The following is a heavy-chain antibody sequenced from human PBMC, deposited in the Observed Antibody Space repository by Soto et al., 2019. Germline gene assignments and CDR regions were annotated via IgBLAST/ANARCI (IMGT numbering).Heavy chain of an antibody. CDR1: GFTFGSYA. CDR3: VKEYCTGGTCFDAFDL. CDR2: SITGHST. J-gene: IGHJ3*01. V-gene: IGHV3-23*01. Sequence: EVQLLESGGGLVQPGGSLRLSCAASGFTFGSYAMSWVRQAPGRGLEWVSSITGHSTHYADSVKGRFTISRDDAKKSLYLHMNNLRVDDTAIYFCVKEYCTGGTCFDAFDLWGQGTVVTVSS. D-gene: IGHD2-8*02.